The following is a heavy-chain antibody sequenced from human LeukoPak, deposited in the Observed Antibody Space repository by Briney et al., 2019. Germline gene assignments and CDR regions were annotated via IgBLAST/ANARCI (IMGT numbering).Heavy chain of an antibody. D-gene: IGHD3-3*01. CDR3: ARGHDFSVDY. V-gene: IGHV4-61*08. CDR2: IYYSGST. Sequence: PSQTLSLTCTVSGGSISSGGYYWSWIRQPPGKGLEWIGYIYYSGSTNYNPSLKSRVTISVDTSKNQFSLKLSSVTAADTAVYYCARGHDFSVDYWGQGTLVTVSS. CDR1: GGSISSGGYY. J-gene: IGHJ4*02.